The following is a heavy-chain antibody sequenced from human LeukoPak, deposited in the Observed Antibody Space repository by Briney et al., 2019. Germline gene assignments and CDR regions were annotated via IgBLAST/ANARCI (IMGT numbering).Heavy chain of an antibody. Sequence: PSQTPSLTCTVSGTSVSSGGYYWSWIRQHPGKGLEWIGYIHFSDNTYYNPSLKSRLIMSLDTSKNQVSLKLISLTAADTAVYYCARGGLRLTLIRGIIPFDYWGLGTLVTVSS. D-gene: IGHD3-10*01. V-gene: IGHV4-31*03. CDR1: GTSVSSGGYY. CDR3: ARGGLRLTLIRGIIPFDY. J-gene: IGHJ4*02. CDR2: IHFSDNT.